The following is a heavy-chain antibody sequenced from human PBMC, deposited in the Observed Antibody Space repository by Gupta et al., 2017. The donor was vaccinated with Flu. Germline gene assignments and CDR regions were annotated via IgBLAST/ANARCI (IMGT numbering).Heavy chain of an antibody. CDR1: GASLRGKY. CDR3: ARNLATGYDVSTANDF. V-gene: IGHV4-34*01. J-gene: IGHJ4*02. Sequence: QVQLQQWGTRLLKPSDTLSLTCGVSGASLRGKYWTWIRQPPGKGLEWIGEVNDSGSANYNPSLKSRVTISVDTSKNQFSLKVTSVTAADTAVYYCARNLATGYDVSTANDFWGQGTLVTVSS. CDR2: VNDSGSA. D-gene: IGHD3-16*01.